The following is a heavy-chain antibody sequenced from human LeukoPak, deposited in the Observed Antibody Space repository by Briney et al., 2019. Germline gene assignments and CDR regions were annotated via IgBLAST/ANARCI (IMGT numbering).Heavy chain of an antibody. Sequence: GASVKVSCKASGGTFSSYAISWVRQAPGQGLEWMGGIIPIFGTANYAQKFQGRVTMTTDTSTSTACMELRSLRSDDTAVYYCAREGVTTDYYYYGMDVWGQGTTVTVSS. CDR3: AREGVTTDYYYYGMDV. J-gene: IGHJ6*02. CDR1: GGTFSSYA. V-gene: IGHV1-69*05. D-gene: IGHD4-11*01. CDR2: IIPIFGTA.